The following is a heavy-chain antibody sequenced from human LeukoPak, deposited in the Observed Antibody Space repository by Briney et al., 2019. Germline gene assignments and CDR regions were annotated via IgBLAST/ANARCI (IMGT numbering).Heavy chain of an antibody. CDR1: GGSISSYY. D-gene: IGHD5-24*01. J-gene: IGHJ4*02. CDR2: IYTSGST. Sequence: SETLSLTCTVSGGSISSYYWSWIRQPAGKGLEWIGRIYTSGSTNYNPSLKSRATMSVDTSKNQFSLKLSSVTAADTAVYYCARVGRDGYNYCYFDYWGQGTLVTVSS. CDR3: ARVGRDGYNYCYFDY. V-gene: IGHV4-4*07.